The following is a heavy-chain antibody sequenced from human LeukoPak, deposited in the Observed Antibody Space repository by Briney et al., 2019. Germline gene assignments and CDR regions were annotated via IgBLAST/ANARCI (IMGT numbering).Heavy chain of an antibody. CDR3: TRNYHTYYFDY. Sequence: WIRQPPGKGLEWVGRIKSNADGGTTDYNAPVKGRFTISRDDSKNTLYLQVNSLKIEDTAVYYCTRNYHTYYFDYWGQGTLVTVSS. V-gene: IGHV3-15*01. J-gene: IGHJ4*02. D-gene: IGHD5-24*01. CDR2: IKSNADGGTT.